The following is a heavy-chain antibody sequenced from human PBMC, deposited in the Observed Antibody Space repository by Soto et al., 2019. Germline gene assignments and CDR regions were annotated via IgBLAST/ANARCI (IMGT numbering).Heavy chain of an antibody. V-gene: IGHV4-31*03. J-gene: IGHJ6*02. CDR3: ARDLVVVVAATYYYYGMDV. CDR1: GGSISSGGYY. Sequence: QVQLQESGPGLVKPSQTLSLTCTVSGGSISSGGYYWSWIRQHPGKGLEWIGYIYYSGSTYYNPSLKSRVTISVDTSKNQFSLKLSSVTAADTAVYYCARDLVVVVAATYYYYGMDVWGQGTTVTVSS. CDR2: IYYSGST. D-gene: IGHD2-15*01.